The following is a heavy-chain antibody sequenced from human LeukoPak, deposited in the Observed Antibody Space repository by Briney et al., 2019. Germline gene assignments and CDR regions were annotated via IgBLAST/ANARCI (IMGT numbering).Heavy chain of an antibody. CDR2: ISGSGGAT. D-gene: IGHD4/OR15-4a*01. CDR1: GFTFSSYA. Sequence: GGSLRLSCAASGFTFSSYAMSWVRQAPGKGLEWVSAISGSGGATYYADSVKGRFTISRDNSKNPLYLQMNSLRAEDTAVYYCAKDEVYGVLNPGGWAYVGPAKNAFDIWGQGTMVTVSS. V-gene: IGHV3-23*01. J-gene: IGHJ3*02. CDR3: AKDEVYGVLNPGGWAYVGPAKNAFDI.